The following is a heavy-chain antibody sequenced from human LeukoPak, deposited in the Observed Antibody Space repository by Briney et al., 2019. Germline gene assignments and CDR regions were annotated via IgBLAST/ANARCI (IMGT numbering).Heavy chain of an antibody. D-gene: IGHD3-3*01. CDR3: AKVHTPRQPYTISSGYFDY. V-gene: IGHV3-23*01. CDR2: ISGSGGST. J-gene: IGHJ4*02. CDR1: GFTFSSYA. Sequence: GGSLRLSCAASGFTFSSYAMSWVRQAPGKGLEWVSAISGSGGSTYYADSVKGRFTISRDNSKNTLYLQMNSLRAEDTAVYYCAKVHTPRQPYTISSGYFDYWGQGTLVTVSS.